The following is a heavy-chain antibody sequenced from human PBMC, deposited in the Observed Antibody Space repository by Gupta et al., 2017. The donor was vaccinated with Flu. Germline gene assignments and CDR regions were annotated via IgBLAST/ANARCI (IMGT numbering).Heavy chain of an antibody. D-gene: IGHD2-15*01. Sequence: RQAPGQGRECVAKICKDGSEKYFVDSGRGRFTFSRDNPKNSLYRQMNSLRVEDTAIYYCARCGGSCRPSSFYYWGQGTLVTVSS. V-gene: IGHV3-7*01. CDR2: ICKDGSEK. CDR3: ARCGGSCRPSSFYY. J-gene: IGHJ4*02.